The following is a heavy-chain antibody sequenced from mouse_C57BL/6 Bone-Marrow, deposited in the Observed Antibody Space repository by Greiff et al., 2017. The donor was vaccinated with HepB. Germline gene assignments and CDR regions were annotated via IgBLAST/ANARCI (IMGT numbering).Heavy chain of an antibody. D-gene: IGHD1-1*01. CDR2: ISDGGSYT. J-gene: IGHJ1*03. CDR3: ARGGYYGSSRGWYFDV. Sequence: EVHLVESGGGLVKPGGSLKLSCAASGFTFSSYAMSWVRQTPEKRLEWVATISDGGSYTYYPDNVKGRFTISRDNAKNNLYLQMSHLKSEDTAMYYCARGGYYGSSRGWYFDVWGTGTTVTVSS. CDR1: GFTFSSYA. V-gene: IGHV5-4*01.